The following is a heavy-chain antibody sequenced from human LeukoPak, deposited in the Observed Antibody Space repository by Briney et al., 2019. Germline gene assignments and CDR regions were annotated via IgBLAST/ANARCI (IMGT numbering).Heavy chain of an antibody. CDR2: IKEDGSEK. D-gene: IGHD3-10*01. V-gene: IGHV3-7*01. CDR1: GFTFSSYW. Sequence: GGSLRLSCAASGFTFSSYWMSWVRQAPGKGLEWVANIKEDGSEKYYVDSVKGRFTISRDNAKNSLYLQMNSLRAEDTAVYYCARGRYYDSGTYYAFDIWGQGTMVTVSS. CDR3: ARGRYYDSGTYYAFDI. J-gene: IGHJ3*02.